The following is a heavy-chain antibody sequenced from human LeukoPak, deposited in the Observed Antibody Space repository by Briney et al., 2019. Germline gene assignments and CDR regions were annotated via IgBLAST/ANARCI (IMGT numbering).Heavy chain of an antibody. D-gene: IGHD6-13*01. CDR1: GYTFTGYY. CDR3: ARERGQQVRFDP. V-gene: IGHV1-2*02. Sequence: ASVKVSCKASGYTFTGYYMHWVRQAPGQGLEWMGWINPNNGGTNYAQKFQGRVTMTRDTSISTAYMELSRLRSDDTAVYYCARERGQQVRFDPWGQGTLVTVSS. CDR2: INPNNGGT. J-gene: IGHJ5*02.